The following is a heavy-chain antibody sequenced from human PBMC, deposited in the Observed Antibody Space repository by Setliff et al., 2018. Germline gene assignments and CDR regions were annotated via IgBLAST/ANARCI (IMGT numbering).Heavy chain of an antibody. D-gene: IGHD2-15*01. CDR3: ARKGICSGGSCYPLANFDY. CDR2: IYHSGST. Sequence: SETLSLTCAVSGYSISSGYYWGWIRQPPGKGLEWIGSIYHSGSTYYNPSLKSRVTISVDTSKNQFSLKLSSVSAADTAVYYCARKGICSGGSCYPLANFDYWGQGTLVTVSS. J-gene: IGHJ4*02. V-gene: IGHV4-38-2*01. CDR1: GYSISSGYY.